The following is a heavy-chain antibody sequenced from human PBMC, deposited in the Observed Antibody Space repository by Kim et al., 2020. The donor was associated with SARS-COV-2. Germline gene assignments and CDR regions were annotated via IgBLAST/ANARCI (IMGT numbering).Heavy chain of an antibody. D-gene: IGHD2-2*02. CDR1: GFTFSTYA. Sequence: GGSLRLSCAASGFTFSTYAMTWVRQAPGEGLQWVSTVSGSGDTTHYADSVKGRFTTYRDTSKDTLFLQMNSLRVEDTAVYYCAKGDCDSATCYTTDSWGRGTLVTVSS. J-gene: IGHJ4*02. CDR3: AKGDCDSATCYTTDS. CDR2: VSGSGDTT. V-gene: IGHV3-23*01.